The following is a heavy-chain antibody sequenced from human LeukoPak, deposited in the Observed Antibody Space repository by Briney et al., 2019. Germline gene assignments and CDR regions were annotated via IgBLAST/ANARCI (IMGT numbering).Heavy chain of an antibody. CDR1: GGSTSSGSYY. V-gene: IGHV4-61*02. J-gene: IGHJ5*02. CDR2: IYTSGST. Sequence: SETLSLTCTVSGGSTSSGSYYWSWIRQPAGKGLEWIGRIYTSGSTNYNPSLKSRVTMSVDTSKNQFSLKLSSVTAADTAVYYCARGRYYYDSSGYLFDPWGQGTLVTVSS. D-gene: IGHD3-22*01. CDR3: ARGRYYYDSSGYLFDP.